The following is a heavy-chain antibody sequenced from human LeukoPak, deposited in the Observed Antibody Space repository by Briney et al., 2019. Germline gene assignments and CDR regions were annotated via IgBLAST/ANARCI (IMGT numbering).Heavy chain of an antibody. D-gene: IGHD2-15*01. CDR2: IVVGSGNT. CDR3: ATADCSGGSCYKGHDAFDI. V-gene: IGHV1-58*02. J-gene: IGHJ3*02. CDR1: EFTFTSSA. Sequence: GASVKVSCKASEFTFTSSAMQWVRQARGQRLEWIGWIVVGSGNTNYAQKFKERVTITRDMSTSTDYMELSSLRSEGTAVYYCATADCSGGSCYKGHDAFDIWGQGTLVTVSS.